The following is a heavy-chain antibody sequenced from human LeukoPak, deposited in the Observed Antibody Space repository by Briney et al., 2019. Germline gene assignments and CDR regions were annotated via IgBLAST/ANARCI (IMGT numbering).Heavy chain of an antibody. Sequence: AGGSLRLSCAVSGFAFGSEAMSWVRQSPARGLEWVASISPGGGTTYYADYVKGRFTISRDNSNNSLFVQMNSLRAEDTAVYYCAKGNIVATNDFDYWGQGTLVTVSS. CDR3: AKGNIVATNDFDY. D-gene: IGHD5-12*01. CDR1: GFAFGSEA. J-gene: IGHJ4*02. CDR2: ISPGGGTT. V-gene: IGHV3-23*01.